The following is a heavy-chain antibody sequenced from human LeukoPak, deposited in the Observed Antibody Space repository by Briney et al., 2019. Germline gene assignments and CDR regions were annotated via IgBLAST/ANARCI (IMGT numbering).Heavy chain of an antibody. V-gene: IGHV1-18*01. CDR2: ISAYNGNT. D-gene: IGHD3-22*01. J-gene: IGHJ4*02. Sequence: ASVKVSCKASGYTFTSYGISWVRQAPGQGLEWMGWISAYNGNTNYAQKLQGRVTMTTDTSTSTAYMELSRLRSEDTDVYYCARSLYYDSSLGYWGQGTLVTVSS. CDR1: GYTFTSYG. CDR3: ARSLYYDSSLGY.